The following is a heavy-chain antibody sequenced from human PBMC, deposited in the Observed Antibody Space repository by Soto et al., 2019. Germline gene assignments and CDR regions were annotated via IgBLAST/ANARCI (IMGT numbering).Heavy chain of an antibody. CDR3: AGGSRDYYDSSGWVDY. CDR1: GGSISSYY. J-gene: IGHJ4*02. V-gene: IGHV4-59*08. CDR2: IYYSGST. Sequence: PSETLSLTCTVSGGSISSYYWGWIRQPPGKGLEWIGYIYYSGSTNYNPSLKSRVTISVDTSKNQFSLKLSSVTAADTAVYYCAGGSRDYYDSSGWVDYWGQGTLVTVSS. D-gene: IGHD3-22*01.